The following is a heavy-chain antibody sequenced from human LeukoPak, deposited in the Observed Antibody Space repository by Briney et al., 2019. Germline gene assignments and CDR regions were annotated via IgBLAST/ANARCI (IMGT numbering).Heavy chain of an antibody. Sequence: GGSLRLSCAASGFTFSSYWMSWVRQAPGKGLEWVANVKQDGSDKYYVDSVKGRFTISRDNAKNSLYLQMNSLRAEDTAVYYCARVLCRYSSSEALRFRTTKGLDYWGQGTLVTVSS. CDR2: VKQDGSDK. J-gene: IGHJ4*02. CDR1: GFTFSSYW. D-gene: IGHD6-13*01. CDR3: ARVLCRYSSSEALRFRTTKGLDY. V-gene: IGHV3-7*01.